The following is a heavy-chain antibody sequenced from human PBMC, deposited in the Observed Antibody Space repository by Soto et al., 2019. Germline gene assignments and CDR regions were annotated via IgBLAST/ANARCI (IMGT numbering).Heavy chain of an antibody. J-gene: IGHJ4*02. CDR2: VIGSGVNV. Sequence: GGSLRLSCTASGFTFSNYAINWVRLAPGKRLEWVSSVIGSGVNVFYADSVKGRFTISRDNSKNTVYLEMNSLRADDTAEYFCAKGSAFECKGAICYPFDHWGRGSLVTVSS. D-gene: IGHD3-10*01. CDR3: AKGSAFECKGAICYPFDH. V-gene: IGHV3-23*01. CDR1: GFTFSNYA.